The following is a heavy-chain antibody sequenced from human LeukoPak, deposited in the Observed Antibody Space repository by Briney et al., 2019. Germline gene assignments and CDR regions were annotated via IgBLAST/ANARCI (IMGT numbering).Heavy chain of an antibody. Sequence: GGSLRLSCAASGFTFSSYGMHWVRQAPGKGLEWVAVISYDGSNKYYADSVKGRFTISRDNSKSTLYLQMNSLRAEDTAVYYCAKDDGSGTQSVWGQGTLVTVSS. CDR3: AKDDGSGTQSV. CDR1: GFTFSSYG. J-gene: IGHJ4*02. CDR2: ISYDGSNK. D-gene: IGHD6-19*01. V-gene: IGHV3-30*18.